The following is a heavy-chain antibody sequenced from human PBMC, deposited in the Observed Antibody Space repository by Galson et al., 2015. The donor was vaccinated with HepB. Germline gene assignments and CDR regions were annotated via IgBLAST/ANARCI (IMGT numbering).Heavy chain of an antibody. D-gene: IGHD1-26*01. CDR2: IYPDGTTI. Sequence: SLRLSCAASGFIFSTYSMQWVRQAPGKGLVWVPLIYPDGTTIYYADSVRGRFSISRDNAKNTLSLQMNSLRAEDMGVYYCVRDSGTYPGYYDFWGQGTLVTVSS. J-gene: IGHJ4*02. V-gene: IGHV3-74*01. CDR1: GFIFSTYS. CDR3: VRDSGTYPGYYDF.